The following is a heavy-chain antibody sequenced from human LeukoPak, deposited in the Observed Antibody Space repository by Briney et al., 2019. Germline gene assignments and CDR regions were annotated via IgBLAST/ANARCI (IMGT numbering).Heavy chain of an antibody. CDR2: IIPIFGTA. CDR1: GGTFSSYA. D-gene: IGHD5-24*01. J-gene: IGHJ6*02. CDR3: ASSQRPIHYYYYGMDV. V-gene: IGHV1-69*13. Sequence: SVKVSCKASGGTFSSYAIGWVRQAPGQGLEWMGGIIPIFGTANYAQKFQGRVTITADESTSTAYMELSSLRSEDTAVYYCASSQRPIHYYYYGMDVWGQGTTVTVSS.